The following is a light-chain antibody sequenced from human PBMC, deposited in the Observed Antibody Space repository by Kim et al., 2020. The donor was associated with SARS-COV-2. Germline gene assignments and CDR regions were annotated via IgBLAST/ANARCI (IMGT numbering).Light chain of an antibody. Sequence: SYELTQPPSVSVSPGQTASITCSGDKLGDKYACWYQQKAGQSPVLVIYQDSKRPSGIPERFSGSNSGNTATLTISGTQAMDEADYYCQAWDSSYVFGTGTKVTVL. CDR3: QAWDSSYV. CDR2: QDS. V-gene: IGLV3-1*01. J-gene: IGLJ1*01. CDR1: KLGDKY.